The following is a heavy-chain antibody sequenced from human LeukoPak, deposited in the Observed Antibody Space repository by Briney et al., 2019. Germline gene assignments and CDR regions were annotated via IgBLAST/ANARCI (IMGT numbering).Heavy chain of an antibody. CDR3: AKGRTLVGGSTRSYDY. V-gene: IGHV3-23*01. CDR2: ISANGGDT. CDR1: GFTFTSYS. J-gene: IGHJ4*02. Sequence: GGSLRLSCAASGFTFTSYSMSWVRQAPGKGLEWVSVISANGGDTFYADSVKGRFTISRDNYKNTLYLQMNSLRVEDTAVYYCAKGRTLVGGSTRSYDYWGQGTLVTVS. D-gene: IGHD1-26*01.